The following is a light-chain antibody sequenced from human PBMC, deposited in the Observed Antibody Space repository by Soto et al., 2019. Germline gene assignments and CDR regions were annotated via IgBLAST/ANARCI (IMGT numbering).Light chain of an antibody. CDR3: QKYNSAAFT. Sequence: DIQMTQSPSSLSASVGDRVTITCRASQGISNYLAWYQQKPVKVPKLLIYAASTLQSGVPSRFSGSGSGTYFTLTISCLQTEDVATYYCQKYNSAAFTFGPGTKVDLK. J-gene: IGKJ3*01. CDR1: QGISNY. V-gene: IGKV1-27*01. CDR2: AAS.